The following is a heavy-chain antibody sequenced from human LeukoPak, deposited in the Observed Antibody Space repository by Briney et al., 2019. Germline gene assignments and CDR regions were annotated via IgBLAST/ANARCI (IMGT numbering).Heavy chain of an antibody. V-gene: IGHV3-30*04. J-gene: IGHJ4*02. CDR1: GYTFSSYA. CDR3: ARAARDGYNYD. CDR2: ISYDGSNK. D-gene: IGHD5-24*01. Sequence: PGRSLRLSCAASGYTFSSYAMHWVRQAPGKGLEWVAVISYDGSNKYYADSVKGRFTISRDNSKSTLYLQMNSLRAEDTAVYYCARAARDGYNYDWGQGTLVTVSS.